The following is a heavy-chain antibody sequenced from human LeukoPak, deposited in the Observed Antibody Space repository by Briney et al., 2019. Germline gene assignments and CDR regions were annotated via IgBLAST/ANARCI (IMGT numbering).Heavy chain of an antibody. V-gene: IGHV3-69-1*01. Sequence: GGSLRLSCAASDSSFRSHDMSWVRQTLEKGLEWVSSIAGDGASFYADSVKGRFTISTDNAKNSLYLQMNSLRDEDTAVYYCARDAQWAFDFWGQGTMVTVSS. CDR2: IAGDGAS. CDR3: ARDAQWAFDF. J-gene: IGHJ3*01. CDR1: DSSFRSHD. D-gene: IGHD6-19*01.